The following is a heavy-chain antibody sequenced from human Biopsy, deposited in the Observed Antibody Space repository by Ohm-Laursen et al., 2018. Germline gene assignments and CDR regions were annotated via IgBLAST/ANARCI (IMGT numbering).Heavy chain of an antibody. V-gene: IGHV4-59*11. Sequence: GTLSLTCTVSVGSFTGHYWTWIPQPPGKGLEWIGHISHTGYTSYKSSLKSRVTISLDNTRKHFSLRLTSLAAADTAVYYCARGSNEYGGLYFPHWGQGTLVTVSS. D-gene: IGHD4-23*01. J-gene: IGHJ1*01. CDR2: ISHTGYT. CDR3: ARGSNEYGGLYFPH. CDR1: VGSFTGHY.